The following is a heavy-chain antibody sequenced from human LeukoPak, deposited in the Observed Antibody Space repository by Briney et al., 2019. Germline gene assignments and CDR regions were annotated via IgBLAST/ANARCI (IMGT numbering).Heavy chain of an antibody. Sequence: TGGSLRLSCAASGCTFSSYAMSWVRQAPGKGLEWVSAIGGSYGSTYYADSVKGRFTISRDNSKNTLYLQMNSLRADDTAVYYCAKDRDDYSNYADGFDYWGQGTLVTVSS. J-gene: IGHJ4*02. CDR2: IGGSYGST. D-gene: IGHD4-11*01. CDR3: AKDRDDYSNYADGFDY. CDR1: GCTFSSYA. V-gene: IGHV3-23*01.